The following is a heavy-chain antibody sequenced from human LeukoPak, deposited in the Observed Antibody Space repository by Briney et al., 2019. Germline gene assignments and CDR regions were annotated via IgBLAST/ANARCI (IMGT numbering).Heavy chain of an antibody. CDR2: IYYSGST. V-gene: IGHV4-31*03. CDR1: GGSISSGGYY. Sequence: SETLSLTCTVSGGSISSGGYYWSWIRQHPGKGLEWIGYIYYSGSTYYNPSLKSRVTISVDTSKNQFSLKLSSVTAADTAVYYCARDLNYYDSSGYLYYYGMDVWGQGTTVTVSS. D-gene: IGHD3-22*01. J-gene: IGHJ6*02. CDR3: ARDLNYYDSSGYLYYYGMDV.